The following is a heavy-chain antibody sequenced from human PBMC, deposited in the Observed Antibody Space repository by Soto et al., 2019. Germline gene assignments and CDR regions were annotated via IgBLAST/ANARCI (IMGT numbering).Heavy chain of an antibody. D-gene: IGHD6-13*01. Sequence: XGSLRLSCSASGFTFSSYAMSWVRQAPGKGLEWVSSISGSGGSTFYADSAKGRFTISSDNSKSTLYLQMNSLRVEDTAVYYCAKESHSSWFPLDYWGQGTLVTVSS. CDR2: ISGSGGST. CDR3: AKESHSSWFPLDY. J-gene: IGHJ4*02. V-gene: IGHV3-23*01. CDR1: GFTFSSYA.